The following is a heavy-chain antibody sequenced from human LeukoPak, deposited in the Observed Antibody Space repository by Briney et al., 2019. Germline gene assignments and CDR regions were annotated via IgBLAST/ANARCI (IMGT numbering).Heavy chain of an antibody. V-gene: IGHV3-7*01. Sequence: PGGSLRLSCAASGFTLSSYWMSWVRQAPGKGLEWVANIKQDGSEKYYVDSVKGRFTISRDNAKNSLYLQMNSLRAEDTAVYYCARDRGYCSSTSCSGFDYWGQGTLVTVSS. CDR1: GFTLSSYW. D-gene: IGHD2-2*03. CDR3: ARDRGYCSSTSCSGFDY. CDR2: IKQDGSEK. J-gene: IGHJ4*02.